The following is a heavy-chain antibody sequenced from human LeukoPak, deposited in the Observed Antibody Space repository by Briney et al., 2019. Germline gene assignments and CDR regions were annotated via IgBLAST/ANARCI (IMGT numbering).Heavy chain of an antibody. J-gene: IGHJ4*02. CDR1: GYTFTGYY. Sequence: ASVKVSCKASGYTFTGYYVHWVRQAPGQGLEWMGWINPNSGGTNYAQKFQGRVTMTRDTSISTAYMELSRPRSDDTAVYYCARVVAGNADYWGQGTLVTVSS. CDR3: ARVVAGNADY. D-gene: IGHD6-19*01. CDR2: INPNSGGT. V-gene: IGHV1-2*02.